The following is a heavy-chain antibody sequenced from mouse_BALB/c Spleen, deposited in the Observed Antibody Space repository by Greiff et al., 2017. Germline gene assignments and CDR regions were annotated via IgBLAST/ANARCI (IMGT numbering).Heavy chain of an antibody. CDR3: ASSRPYCYFDV. Sequence: VQLQQSGAELAKPGASMKMSCKASGYTFTNYWLHWVKQRPGQGLEWIGYINPSTGYTEYNQNFKDKATLTADKSSSTAYMQLSSLTSEDSAVYYCASSRPYCYFDVWGAGTTVTVSS. CDR1: GYTFTNYW. CDR2: INPSTGYT. J-gene: IGHJ1*01. V-gene: IGHV1-7*01.